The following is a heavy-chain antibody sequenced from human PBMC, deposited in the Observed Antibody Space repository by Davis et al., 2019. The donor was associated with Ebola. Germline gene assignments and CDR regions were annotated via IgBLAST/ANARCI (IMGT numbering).Heavy chain of an antibody. CDR3: ARGRFTIFGVASWYFDL. D-gene: IGHD3-3*01. J-gene: IGHJ2*01. CDR1: GYSFTNYD. Sequence: ASVKVSCKASGYSFTNYDIQWVRQASGQGLEWLGWMNPNSSKTGYAQKFQGRVTMTSNTSTGTAYMELSRLKSDDTAVYYCARGRFTIFGVASWYFDLWGRGTLVTVSS. CDR2: MNPNSSKT. V-gene: IGHV1-8*01.